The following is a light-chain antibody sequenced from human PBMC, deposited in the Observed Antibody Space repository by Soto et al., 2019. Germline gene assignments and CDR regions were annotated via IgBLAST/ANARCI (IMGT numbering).Light chain of an antibody. J-gene: IGLJ1*01. CDR3: SSYTTSSTHYV. CDR1: SSDVGGYNY. V-gene: IGLV2-14*01. Sequence: QSALTQPASVSGSPGQSITISCSGTSSDVGGYNYVSWYQQHPGKAPKLMIYEVGNRPSGVSNRFSGSKSGNTASLTISGLQAEDEADYYCSSYTTSSTHYVFGTGTKVTVL. CDR2: EVG.